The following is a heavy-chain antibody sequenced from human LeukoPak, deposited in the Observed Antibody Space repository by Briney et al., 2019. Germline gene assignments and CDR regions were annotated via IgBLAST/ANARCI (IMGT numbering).Heavy chain of an antibody. V-gene: IGHV4-39*01. Sequence: SQTLSLTCTVSGGSISSSSYYWGWIRQPPGKGLEWIGTIYYSGSTYYHPSLKSRLTISVDTSKNQFSLKLSSVTAADTAVYYCASLHTPGYFDYWGQGTLVTVSS. CDR2: IYYSGST. D-gene: IGHD1-14*01. CDR3: ASLHTPGYFDY. J-gene: IGHJ4*02. CDR1: GGSISSSSYY.